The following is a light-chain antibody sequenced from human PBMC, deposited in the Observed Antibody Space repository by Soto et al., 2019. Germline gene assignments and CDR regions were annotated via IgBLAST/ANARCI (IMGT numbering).Light chain of an antibody. Sequence: DIQLTQSPSSLSPAVGDRITLSCRASQSISRNLNWYQQMPGKAPSLLIYAVRDLQRGVPGRFSGSGSGTEFNLTISSLQPEDLATYYCQQSHSTPYTFGQGTKLDI. V-gene: IGKV1-39*01. CDR1: QSISRN. CDR2: AVR. J-gene: IGKJ2*01. CDR3: QQSHSTPYT.